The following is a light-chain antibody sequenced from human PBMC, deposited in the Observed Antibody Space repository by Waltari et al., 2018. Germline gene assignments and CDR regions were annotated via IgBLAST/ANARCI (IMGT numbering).Light chain of an antibody. V-gene: IGLV2-14*03. J-gene: IGLJ3*02. CDR1: SSDVGGYNY. CDR2: DVS. Sequence: QSALTQPASVSGSPGQSITISCTGTSSDVGGYNYVSWYQQHPGKAPKLMIYDVSNRHAGVSNRFSGSRSGNRASLTISGLQAEDEAAYHCSSYTSSSTLVFGGGTKLTVL. CDR3: SSYTSSSTLV.